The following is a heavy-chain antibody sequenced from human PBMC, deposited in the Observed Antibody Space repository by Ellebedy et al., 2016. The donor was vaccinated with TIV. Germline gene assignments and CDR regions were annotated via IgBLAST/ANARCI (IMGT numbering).Heavy chain of an antibody. V-gene: IGHV1-46*01. CDR3: ARSSVGVTNFDY. CDR1: RYTFTSYY. J-gene: IGHJ4*02. CDR2: INPSGGST. D-gene: IGHD1-26*01. Sequence: ASVKVSXKASRYTFTSYYMHWVRQAPGQGLEWMGIINPSGGSTSYAQKFQGRVTMTRDTSTSTVYMELSSLRSEDTAVYYCARSSVGVTNFDYWGQGTLVTVSS.